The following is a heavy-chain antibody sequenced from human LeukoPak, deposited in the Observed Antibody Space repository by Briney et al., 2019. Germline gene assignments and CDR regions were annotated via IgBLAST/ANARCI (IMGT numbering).Heavy chain of an antibody. CDR2: IYYSGST. J-gene: IGHJ5*02. CDR3: ARDYYDSSGSKGNWFDP. D-gene: IGHD3-22*01. CDR1: GGSISYYY. Sequence: SETLSLTCTVSGGSISYYYWSWIRQPPGKGLEWIGSIYYSGSTYYNPSLKSRVTISVDTSKNQFSLKLSSVTAADTAVYYCARDYYDSSGSKGNWFDPWGQGTLVTVSS. V-gene: IGHV4-59*12.